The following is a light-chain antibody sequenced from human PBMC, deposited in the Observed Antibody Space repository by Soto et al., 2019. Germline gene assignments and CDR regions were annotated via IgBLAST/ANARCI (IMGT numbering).Light chain of an antibody. CDR3: QSYDSRLSGSVV. CDR2: GNS. Sequence: QSVLTQPPSVSGAPGQRVTISCTGSSSNIGAGYDVHWYQQLPGTAPKLLIYGNSNRPSGVPDRCSGSKSGTSAFLAITGLQAEDEADYYCQSYDSRLSGSVVFGGGTKRTV. V-gene: IGLV1-40*01. CDR1: SSNIGAGYD. J-gene: IGLJ2*01.